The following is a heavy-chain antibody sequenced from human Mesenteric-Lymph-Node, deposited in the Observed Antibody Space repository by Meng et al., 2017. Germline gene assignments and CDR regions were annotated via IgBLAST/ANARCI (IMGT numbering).Heavy chain of an antibody. Sequence: QVTLQGWGPGLVKPSETLSLTCAVSGGSISRSDWWSWVRQPPGKGLEWIGETSHSGSTNYSPSLKSRVTISLDKSKNQLSLKLNSVTAADTAVYYCASSDYYRSDYWGQGTLVTVSS. D-gene: IGHD3-22*01. J-gene: IGHJ4*02. CDR3: ASSDYYRSDY. CDR1: GGSISRSDW. CDR2: TSHSGST. V-gene: IGHV4-4*02.